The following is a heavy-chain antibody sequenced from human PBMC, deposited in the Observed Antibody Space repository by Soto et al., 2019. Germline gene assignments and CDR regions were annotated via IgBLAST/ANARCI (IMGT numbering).Heavy chain of an antibody. V-gene: IGHV4-30-4*01. CDR3: ARWTNDIWGSHRQFFNS. D-gene: IGHD3-16*02. CDR1: GGSLRSDDDY. J-gene: IGHJ1*01. CDR2: IHHSGNT. Sequence: QVQLQESGPGLVKPSQTLSLTCSVSGGSLRSDDDYWSWIRQPPGKGLEWIGYIHHSGNTYYNPSLENRITLSIDMSKKEFSPRLSVVTAADTAVYYCARWTNDIWGSHRQFFNSWGQGTLVTVSS.